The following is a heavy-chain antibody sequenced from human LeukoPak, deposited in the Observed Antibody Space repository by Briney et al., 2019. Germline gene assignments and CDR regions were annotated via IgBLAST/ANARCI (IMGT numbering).Heavy chain of an antibody. V-gene: IGHV3-21*01. CDR3: ARYTRDSNWSELGYYMDV. J-gene: IGHJ6*03. CDR1: GFTFSSYS. D-gene: IGHD4-11*01. Sequence: PGGSLRLSCAASGFTFSSYSMNWVRQAPGKGLEWVSSISSSSSYIYYADSVKGRFTISRDNAKNSLYLQMNSLRAEDTAVYYYARYTRDSNWSELGYYMDVWGKGTTVTVSS. CDR2: ISSSSSYI.